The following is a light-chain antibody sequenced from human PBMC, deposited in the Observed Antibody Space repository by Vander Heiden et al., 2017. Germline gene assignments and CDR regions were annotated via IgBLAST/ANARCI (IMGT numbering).Light chain of an antibody. Sequence: SYVLTQPPSVSVAPGQTARITSGGNNIGNKSVHWYQQKPGQAPVLVVYDDSDRPSGIPERFSGSNSGNTATLTISRVEAGDEADYYCQVWDSSSDHRVFGGGTKLTVL. CDR1: NIGNKS. CDR3: QVWDSSSDHRV. J-gene: IGLJ3*02. CDR2: DDS. V-gene: IGLV3-21*02.